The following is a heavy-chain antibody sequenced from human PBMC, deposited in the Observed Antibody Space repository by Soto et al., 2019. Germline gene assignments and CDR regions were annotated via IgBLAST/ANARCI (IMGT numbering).Heavy chain of an antibody. CDR1: GGSISGYY. D-gene: IGHD2-2*01. J-gene: IGHJ3*02. V-gene: IGHV4-59*08. Sequence: SETLSLTCTVSGGSISGYYWSWLRQPPGKGLEWIGYIYNIGSTNYNPSLRSRVTISVDTSKNQFSLKLSSVTAADTAVYYCARHLGYCSTTSCHGGDAFDIWGQGTMVTVSS. CDR3: ARHLGYCSTTSCHGGDAFDI. CDR2: IYNIGST.